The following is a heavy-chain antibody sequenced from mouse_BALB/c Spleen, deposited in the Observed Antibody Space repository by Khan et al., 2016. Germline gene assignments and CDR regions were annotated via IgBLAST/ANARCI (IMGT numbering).Heavy chain of an antibody. CDR2: RWGGGTT. CDR1: GFSLTTYA. CDR3: ANVDYFDSDRASFAY. J-gene: IGHJ3*01. Sequence: QVQLKESGPSLVQPSQSLSINCIVSGFSLTTYAVHWVRQSPGKGLEWLGVRWGGGTTDYNAAFMSRRSITKDNYKSQVFFKMNSLQSDDTAIYXCANVDYFDSDRASFAYWCHGSLVTVST. D-gene: IGHD2-4*01. V-gene: IGHV2-5-1*01.